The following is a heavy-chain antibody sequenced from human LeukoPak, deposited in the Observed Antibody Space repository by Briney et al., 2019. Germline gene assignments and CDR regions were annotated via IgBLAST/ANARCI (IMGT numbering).Heavy chain of an antibody. Sequence: GESLKISCKGSGYSFTTYWIAWVRQMPGKGLEWMGIIYVGDSDTRYSPAFQGQVTISADKSISTAYLQWSSLKASDTAMYYCARHTAQQWLVRDYYYYMDVWGKGTTVTVSS. CDR3: ARHTAQQWLVRDYYYYMDV. CDR1: GYSFTTYW. J-gene: IGHJ6*03. CDR2: IYVGDSDT. D-gene: IGHD6-19*01. V-gene: IGHV5-51*01.